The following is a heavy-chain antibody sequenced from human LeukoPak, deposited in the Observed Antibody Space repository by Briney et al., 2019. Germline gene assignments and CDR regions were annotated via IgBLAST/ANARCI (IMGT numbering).Heavy chain of an antibody. CDR3: ARDRGSSWYEDAFDI. D-gene: IGHD6-13*01. V-gene: IGHV4-34*01. J-gene: IGHJ3*02. Sequence: SETLSLTCAVYGGSFSGYYWSWIRQPPGKGLEWIGEINHSGSTNYNPSLKSRVTISVDTSKNQFSLKLSSVTAADTAVYYCARDRGSSWYEDAFDIWGQGTMVTVSS. CDR2: INHSGST. CDR1: GGSFSGYY.